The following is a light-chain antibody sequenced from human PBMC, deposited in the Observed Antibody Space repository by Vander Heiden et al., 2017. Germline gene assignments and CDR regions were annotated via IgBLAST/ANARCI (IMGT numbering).Light chain of an antibody. CDR3: SSYTSSSVV. Sequence: QSALTQPASVSGSPGQSITISCTGTSSDVGGYNYVSWYQQHPGKAPKLMIYDVSHRPSGVSNRFSGSRSGNTASLTISGLQADDEADYYCSSYTSSSVVFGGGTKLTGL. CDR1: SSDVGGYNY. CDR2: DVS. J-gene: IGLJ2*01. V-gene: IGLV2-14*01.